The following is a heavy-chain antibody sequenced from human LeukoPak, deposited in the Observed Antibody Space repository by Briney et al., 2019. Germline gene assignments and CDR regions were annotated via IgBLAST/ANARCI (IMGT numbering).Heavy chain of an antibody. CDR3: ARGDGDDYVWGSYRRRYFDL. Sequence: SETLSLTCIVSGGSISSSSYYWDWIRQAPGEGLEWIGNFYDSGNTRYNPSLKSRVTISGDTSKNQFSLKLTSVTAADTAVYYCARGDGDDYVWGSYRRRYFDLWGRGTLVTVSS. D-gene: IGHD3-16*02. V-gene: IGHV4-39*01. CDR1: GGSISSSSYY. CDR2: FYDSGNT. J-gene: IGHJ2*01.